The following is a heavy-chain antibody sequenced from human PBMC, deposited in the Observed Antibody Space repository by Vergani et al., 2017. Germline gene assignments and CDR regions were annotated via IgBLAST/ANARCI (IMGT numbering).Heavy chain of an antibody. V-gene: IGHV4-38-2*02. CDR3: ASDWVLWGLYGDYGGFDY. CDR2: IYHSGST. Sequence: QVQLQESGPGLVKPSETLSLTCTVSGYSISSGYYWGWIRQPPGKGLEWIGSIYHSGSTYYNPSLKSRVTISVDTSKNQFSLKLSSVTAADTAVYYCASDWVLWGLYGDYGGFDYWGQGTLVTVSS. J-gene: IGHJ4*02. CDR1: GYSISSGYY. D-gene: IGHD4-17*01.